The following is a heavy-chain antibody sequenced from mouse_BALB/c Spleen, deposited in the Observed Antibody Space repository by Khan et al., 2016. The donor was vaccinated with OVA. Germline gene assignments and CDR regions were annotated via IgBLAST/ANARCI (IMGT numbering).Heavy chain of an antibody. CDR2: ININTGEP. J-gene: IGHJ4*01. CDR1: GYTFTNYG. D-gene: IGHD1-1*02. Sequence: QIQLVQSGPELKKPGETVKISCKASGYTFTNYGMNWVRQAPGKGLKWMGWININTGEPTYADDLKGRFVFSLETSASSTYQLINNLNNEDTAPCFCARVGRRAIAYWGQGTSVTVSA. CDR3: ARVGRRAIAY. V-gene: IGHV9-3-1*01.